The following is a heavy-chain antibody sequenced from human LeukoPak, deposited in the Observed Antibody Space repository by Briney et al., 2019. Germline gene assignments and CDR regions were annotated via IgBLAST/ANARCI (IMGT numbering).Heavy chain of an antibody. CDR2: IYYSGSS. V-gene: IGHV4-59*08. D-gene: IGHD3-22*01. CDR1: GGSISSYY. J-gene: IGHJ4*02. CDR3: ARHYDSSGYYFDY. Sequence: SETLSLTCTVSGGSISSYYWSWIRQLPGKGLEWIGYIYYSGSSNYSPSLKSRVTISVDTSKNQFSLKLSSVTAADTAVYYCARHYDSSGYYFDYWGQGTLVTVSS.